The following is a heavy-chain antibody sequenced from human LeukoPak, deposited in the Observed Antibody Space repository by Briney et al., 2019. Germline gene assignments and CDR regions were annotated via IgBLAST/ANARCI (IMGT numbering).Heavy chain of an antibody. Sequence: GGSLRLSCAASGFTVSSNYMSWVRQAPGKGLEWVSVIYSGGSTYYADSVKGRFTISRDNSKNTLYLQMNSLRAEDTAVYYCAIRSGYYREAFDIWGQGTMVTASS. CDR1: GFTVSSNY. CDR2: IYSGGST. D-gene: IGHD3-22*01. J-gene: IGHJ3*02. CDR3: AIRSGYYREAFDI. V-gene: IGHV3-53*01.